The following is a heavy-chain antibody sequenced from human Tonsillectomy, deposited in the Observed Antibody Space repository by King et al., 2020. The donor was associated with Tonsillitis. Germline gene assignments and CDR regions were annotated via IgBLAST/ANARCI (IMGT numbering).Heavy chain of an antibody. CDR3: AGGLPYYDFLTGYYLDY. CDR2: ISSSGSTI. Sequence: VQLVESGGGLVQPGGSLRLSCAASGFTFSSYEMNWVRQAPGKGLEWVSYISSSGSTIYYADSVKGRFTISRDNAKNYLYLQMNSLRAGDTAVYYCAGGLPYYDFLTGYYLDYWGQGTLVTVSS. CDR1: GFTFSSYE. V-gene: IGHV3-48*03. D-gene: IGHD3-9*01. J-gene: IGHJ4*02.